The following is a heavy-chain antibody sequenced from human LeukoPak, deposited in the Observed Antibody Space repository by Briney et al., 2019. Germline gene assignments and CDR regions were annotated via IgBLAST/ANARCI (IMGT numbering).Heavy chain of an antibody. V-gene: IGHV4-59*08. Sequence: SETLSLTCTVSGGSLSSYYWSWIREPPGEGLEWVGYIYYSGSTNYNPYRKSRVTISVDPSKHQISLKLSSVTAADTAVYYCARTPDPDNLYCSGGSCYLRDAFDIWGQGTMVTVSS. CDR3: ARTPDPDNLYCSGGSCYLRDAFDI. D-gene: IGHD2-15*01. CDR1: GGSLSSYY. CDR2: IYYSGST. J-gene: IGHJ3*02.